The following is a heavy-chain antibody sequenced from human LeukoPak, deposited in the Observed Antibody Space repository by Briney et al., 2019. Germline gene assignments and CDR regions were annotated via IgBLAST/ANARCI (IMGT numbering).Heavy chain of an antibody. CDR2: ISYDGSNQ. Sequence: GGSLRLSCAASGFTFSSYAMHRVRQAPGKGLEGVTLISYDGSNQYYADSVKGRFTISRDNSKNTLYLQMNSLRAEDTAVYYCAREVYYGSGSRKYYFDFWGQGTLVTVSS. J-gene: IGHJ4*02. D-gene: IGHD3-10*01. CDR1: GFTFSSYA. V-gene: IGHV3-30*01. CDR3: AREVYYGSGSRKYYFDF.